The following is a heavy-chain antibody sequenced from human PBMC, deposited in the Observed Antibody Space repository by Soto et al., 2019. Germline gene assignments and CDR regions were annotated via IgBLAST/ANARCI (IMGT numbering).Heavy chain of an antibody. V-gene: IGHV4-34*01. Sequence: SETLSLTCAVYGGSFSGYYWSWIRPPPGKGLGWIGEINHSGSNNYNPSLKSRVTISVNMSKNQFSLKLSSVTAADTAVYYFARQRIIMVRGLNYDGMDVWGQGTTVTVSS. CDR3: ARQRIIMVRGLNYDGMDV. D-gene: IGHD3-10*01. CDR2: INHSGSN. J-gene: IGHJ6*02. CDR1: GGSFSGYY.